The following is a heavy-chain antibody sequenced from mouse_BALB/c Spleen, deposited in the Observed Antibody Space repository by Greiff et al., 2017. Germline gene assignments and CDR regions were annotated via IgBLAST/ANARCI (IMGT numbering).Heavy chain of an antibody. V-gene: IGHV5-17*02. CDR1: GFTFSSFG. Sequence: EVQGVESGGGLVQPGGSRKLSCAASGFTFSSFGMHWVRQAPETGLEWVAYISSGSSTIYYADTVKGRFTIPRDNPKNTLFLQMTSLRSEDTAMYCCARGWYYFDYWGQGTTLTVSS. D-gene: IGHD2-3*01. J-gene: IGHJ2*01. CDR2: ISSGSSTI. CDR3: ARGWYYFDY.